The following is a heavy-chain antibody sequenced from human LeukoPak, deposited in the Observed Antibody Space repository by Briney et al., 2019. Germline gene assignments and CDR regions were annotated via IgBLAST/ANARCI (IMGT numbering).Heavy chain of an antibody. CDR2: INWNGGST. V-gene: IGHV3-20*04. CDR1: GFTCDDYG. J-gene: IGHJ5*02. Sequence: PGGSLRRSGAASGFTCDDYGMSWVRQAPGSGREWVSGINWNGGSTGYADSVKGRFTISRDNAKNSLYLQMNSLRDEDTAVYYCTKDRSRQQMWGSVKKWFDPWGQGTLVTVSS. CDR3: TKDRSRQQMWGSVKKWFDP. D-gene: IGHD6-13*01.